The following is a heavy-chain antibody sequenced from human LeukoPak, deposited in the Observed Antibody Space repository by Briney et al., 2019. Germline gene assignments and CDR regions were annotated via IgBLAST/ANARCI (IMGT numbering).Heavy chain of an antibody. J-gene: IGHJ4*02. Sequence: ASVKVSCKASKYTFTSYYMHWVRQAPGQGLEWMGIINPSGGSTSYAQKFQGRVTMTRDTSTSTVYMELSSRRSEDTAVYYCARDALLWFGESQGDYYFDYWGQGTLVAVSS. CDR3: ARDALLWFGESQGDYYFDY. D-gene: IGHD3-10*01. CDR2: INPSGGST. CDR1: KYTFTSYY. V-gene: IGHV1-46*01.